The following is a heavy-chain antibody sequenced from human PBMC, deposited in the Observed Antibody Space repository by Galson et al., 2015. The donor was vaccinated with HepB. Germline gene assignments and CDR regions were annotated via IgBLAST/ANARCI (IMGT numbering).Heavy chain of an antibody. V-gene: IGHV1-69*13. CDR1: GVTLSSFA. J-gene: IGHJ4*02. CDR2: ITPLFGSA. CDR3: ARQYDTSGYYAY. D-gene: IGHD3-22*01. Sequence: SVKVSCKASGVTLSSFAISWLRQAPGQGLEWMGGITPLFGSANYAQKLQGRVTMTADESTGTTYMEVSSLRSEDTALYYCARQYDTSGYYAYWGQGTLVTVSS.